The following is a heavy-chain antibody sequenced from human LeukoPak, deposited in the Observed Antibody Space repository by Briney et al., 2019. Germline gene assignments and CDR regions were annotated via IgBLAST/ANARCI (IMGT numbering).Heavy chain of an antibody. Sequence: GGSLRLSCAASGFTFSSYVMSWVRQTPGKGLEWVSYISASGATTYFADSVKGRFTISRDNSKNTLHLQMNSLRAEDTAVYYCAKGRPYGDYVSDFDYWGQGTLVTVSS. CDR3: AKGRPYGDYVSDFDY. D-gene: IGHD4-17*01. J-gene: IGHJ4*02. V-gene: IGHV3-23*01. CDR2: ISASGATT. CDR1: GFTFSSYV.